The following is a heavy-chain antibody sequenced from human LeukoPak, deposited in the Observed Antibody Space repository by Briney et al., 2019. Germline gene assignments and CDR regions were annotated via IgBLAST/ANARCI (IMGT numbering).Heavy chain of an antibody. Sequence: GGSLRLSCAASGLTFSSFLMSWLRQAPGKGLEWVANIKQDGSEKYYVDSVKGRFTISRDNAKNSLYLQMNSLRVEDTAVYYCARGEYYYDGGYWGQGTLVTVSS. V-gene: IGHV3-7*04. J-gene: IGHJ1*01. CDR2: IKQDGSEK. CDR3: ARGEYYYDGGY. D-gene: IGHD3-22*01. CDR1: GLTFSSFL.